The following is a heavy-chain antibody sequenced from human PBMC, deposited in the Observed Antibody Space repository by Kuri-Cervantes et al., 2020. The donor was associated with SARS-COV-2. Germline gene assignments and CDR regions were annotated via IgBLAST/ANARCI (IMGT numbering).Heavy chain of an antibody. J-gene: IGHJ6*02. CDR1: GYSFTSYW. Sequence: GESLKISCKGSGYSFTSYWNGWVRQMPGKGLEWMGIIYPHDSDRRYGPSFQGQVTIAADKSISTAYLQWSSLKASDTAMYYCARLRVYDYVWGSNRYSAHYYNALDVWGQGTTATVSS. V-gene: IGHV5-51*01. CDR2: IYPHDSDR. CDR3: ARLRVYDYVWGSNRYSAHYYNALDV. D-gene: IGHD3-16*02.